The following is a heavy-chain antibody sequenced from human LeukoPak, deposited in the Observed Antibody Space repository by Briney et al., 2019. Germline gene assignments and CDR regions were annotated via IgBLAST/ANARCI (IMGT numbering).Heavy chain of an antibody. CDR3: AIDDYGDAWGY. D-gene: IGHD4-17*01. CDR1: GFTFSSYW. J-gene: IGHJ4*02. Sequence: PGGSLRLSCAASGFTFSSYWMHWVRQAPGKGLVWVSRINSDGSSTSYADSVKGRFTISRDNAKNTLYLQMNSLRAEDTAVYYCAIDDYGDAWGYWGQGTLVTVSS. V-gene: IGHV3-74*01. CDR2: INSDGSST.